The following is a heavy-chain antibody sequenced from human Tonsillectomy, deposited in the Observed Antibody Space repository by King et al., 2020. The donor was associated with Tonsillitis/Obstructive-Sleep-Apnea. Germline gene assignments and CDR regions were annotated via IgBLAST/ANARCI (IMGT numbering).Heavy chain of an antibody. Sequence: QLVQSGAEVKKPGSSVKVSCKASGGTFSSYAISWVRQAPGQGLEWMGRIIPILGIANYAQKFQGRVTITADKSTSTAYMELSSLRYEDTAVYYCASEFGGYSSGGSCYPGYCGQGTLVTVSS. CDR2: IIPILGIA. CDR3: ASEFGGYSSGGSCYPGY. D-gene: IGHD2-15*01. CDR1: GGTFSSYA. J-gene: IGHJ4*02. V-gene: IGHV1-69*09.